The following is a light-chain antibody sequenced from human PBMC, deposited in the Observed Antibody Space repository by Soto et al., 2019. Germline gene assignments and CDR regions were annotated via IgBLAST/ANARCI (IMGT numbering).Light chain of an antibody. J-gene: IGLJ1*01. CDR2: DVS. V-gene: IGLV2-14*01. CDR3: SSYTSSSTLEV. Sequence: QSALTQPASVSGSPGQSITISCTGTSSDVGGYNYVSWYQQHPGKAPKLMIYDVSNRPSGVSKRVSGSKSGNTASLTISGLQAEDEADYYCSSYTSSSTLEVFGTGTKLTVL. CDR1: SSDVGGYNY.